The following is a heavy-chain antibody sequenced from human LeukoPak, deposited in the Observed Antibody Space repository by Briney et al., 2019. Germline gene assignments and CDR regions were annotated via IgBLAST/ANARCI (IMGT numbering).Heavy chain of an antibody. CDR2: IYYSGST. CDR1: GGSISSNY. CDR3: ARLPRYYYDSSGHFSWFDP. V-gene: IGHV4-59*08. D-gene: IGHD3-22*01. J-gene: IGHJ5*02. Sequence: ASETLSLTCTVSGGSISSNYWNWIRQPPGKGLEWIGYIYYSGSTNYNPSLKSRVTISVDTSKNQFSLKLSSVTAEDTAFYYCARLPRYYYDSSGHFSWFDPWGQATLVTVSS.